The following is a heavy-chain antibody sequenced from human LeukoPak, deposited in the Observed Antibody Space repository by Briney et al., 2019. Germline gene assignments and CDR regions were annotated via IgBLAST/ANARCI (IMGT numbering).Heavy chain of an antibody. Sequence: GGSLRLSCTASGFTFRAHAMRWVRQAPGKGLEWVSSISRTVENTYYADSVKGRFTISRDNSKNMVHLQMNSLRGDDTCVYYCAKGTVRFLEWSQRGSFDYWGQGALVTVSS. D-gene: IGHD3-3*01. J-gene: IGHJ4*02. CDR2: ISRTVENT. CDR3: AKGTVRFLEWSQRGSFDY. V-gene: IGHV3-23*01. CDR1: GFTFRAHA.